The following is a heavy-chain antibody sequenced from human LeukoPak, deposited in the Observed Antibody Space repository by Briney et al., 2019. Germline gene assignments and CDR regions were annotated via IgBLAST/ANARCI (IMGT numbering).Heavy chain of an antibody. CDR2: MNPNSGNT. J-gene: IGHJ5*02. CDR1: GYTFSSYD. CDR3: ARADSSGDNWFDP. V-gene: IGHV1-8*01. D-gene: IGHD3-22*01. Sequence: ASVKVSCKASGYTFSSYDINRVRQATGQGLEWMGWMNPNSGNTGYPQKFQVRVTMTRNTSISTAYRELSSLRSEDTAVYYCARADSSGDNWFDPWGQETLVTSSS.